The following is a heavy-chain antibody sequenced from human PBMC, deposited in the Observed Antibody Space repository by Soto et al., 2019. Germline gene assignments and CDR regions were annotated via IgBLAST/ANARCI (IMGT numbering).Heavy chain of an antibody. V-gene: IGHV3-13*01. J-gene: IGHJ4*02. CDR1: GFTFSSYD. D-gene: IGHD3-22*01. CDR2: IGTAGDT. CDR3: ARGYYDSSGYYPNGPFDY. Sequence: EVPLVESGGGLVQPGGSLRLSCAASGFTFSSYDMHWVRQATGKGLEWVSAIGTAGDTYYPGSVKGRFTISRENAKNSLYLQMNSLRAGDTAVYYCARGYYDSSGYYPNGPFDYWGQGTLVTVSS.